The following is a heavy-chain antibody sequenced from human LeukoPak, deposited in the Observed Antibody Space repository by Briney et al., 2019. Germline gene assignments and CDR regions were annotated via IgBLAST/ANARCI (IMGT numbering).Heavy chain of an antibody. CDR2: TYPGDSNT. D-gene: IGHD2-15*01. CDR1: GYSFTNNW. Sequence: KGGESLKISCKGSGYSFTNNWIGWVRQMPGKGLEWMGITYPGDSNTRYSPSFQGQVTISADKSIGSAYLQWSSLKASDTAMYYCVRSPACSSGTCYPNWFDPWGQGTLVTVSS. J-gene: IGHJ5*02. V-gene: IGHV5-51*01. CDR3: VRSPACSSGTCYPNWFDP.